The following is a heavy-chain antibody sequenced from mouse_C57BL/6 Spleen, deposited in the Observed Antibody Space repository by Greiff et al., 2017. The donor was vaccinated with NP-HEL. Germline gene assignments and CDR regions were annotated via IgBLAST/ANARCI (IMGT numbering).Heavy chain of an antibody. CDR3: ARNMGTYDGRDYFDY. Sequence: VKLVESGPGLVQPSQSLSITCTVSGFSLTSYGVHWVRQSPGKGLEWLGVIWSGGSTDYNAAFISRLSISKDNSKSQVFFKMNSLQADDTAIYYCARNMGTYDGRDYFDYWGQGTTLTVSS. CDR2: IWSGGST. CDR1: GFSLTSYG. D-gene: IGHD2-3*01. J-gene: IGHJ2*01. V-gene: IGHV2-2*01.